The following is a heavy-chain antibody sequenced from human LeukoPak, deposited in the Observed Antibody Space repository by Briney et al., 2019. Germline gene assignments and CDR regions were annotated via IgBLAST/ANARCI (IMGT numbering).Heavy chain of an antibody. V-gene: IGHV4-59*11. D-gene: IGHD6-6*01. CDR2: IFHTGST. J-gene: IGHJ5*02. CDR1: GASMTSHY. CDR3: AKEGGPARPGLDP. Sequence: PSETLSLTCTVSGASMTSHYWTWMRQDPGTGLEWTGNIFHTGSTSYNPALESRVTISLDTSNNQFSLKMTSVTPADTAVYYCAKEGGPARPGLDPWGQGTLVTVSS.